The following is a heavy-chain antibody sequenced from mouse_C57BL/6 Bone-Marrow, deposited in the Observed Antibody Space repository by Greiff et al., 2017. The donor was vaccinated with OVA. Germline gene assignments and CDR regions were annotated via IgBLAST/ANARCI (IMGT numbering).Heavy chain of an antibody. Sequence: VQLQQPGAELVRPGSSVKLSCKASGYTFTSYWMHWVKQRPIQGLEWIGNIDPSDSETHYNQKFKDKATLTVDKSSSTAYMQLSSLTSEDSAVYYCARGDYGSRGGDFDYWGQGTTLTVSS. V-gene: IGHV1-52*01. J-gene: IGHJ2*01. CDR3: ARGDYGSRGGDFDY. CDR2: IDPSDSET. CDR1: GYTFTSYW. D-gene: IGHD1-1*01.